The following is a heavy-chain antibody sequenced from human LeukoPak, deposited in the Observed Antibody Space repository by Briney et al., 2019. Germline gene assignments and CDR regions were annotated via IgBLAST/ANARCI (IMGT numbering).Heavy chain of an antibody. J-gene: IGHJ6*03. CDR2: INWKGAST. CDR1: GFSFDDLG. D-gene: IGHD6-6*01. CDR3: ARAVCPTIKFCDSSYFMDV. V-gene: IGHV3-20*04. Sequence: GESLRLSCAASGFSFDDLGMTWVRQVPGKGLEWVAGINWKGASTGYADSVRGRFTISRDNAKNSLYLQMNSLRAEDTALYYCARAVCPTIKFCDSSYFMDVWGKGTTVNVS.